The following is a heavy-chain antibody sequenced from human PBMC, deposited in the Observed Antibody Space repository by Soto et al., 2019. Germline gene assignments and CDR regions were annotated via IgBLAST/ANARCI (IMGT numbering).Heavy chain of an antibody. D-gene: IGHD1-1*01. CDR3: ARRAETNGWNGFGADKYYFDF. CDR2: ISPNSGGT. Sequence: QVQLVQSGAEVKKSGASVKVSCKASGYTFTGYYIHWVRQAPGQGLEWMGEISPNSGGTKYAQKFQGRVTMTSDTSISTAHMELSSLRSEDTAVYYCARRAETNGWNGFGADKYYFDFWGQGTLVTVSS. J-gene: IGHJ4*02. CDR1: GYTFTGYY. V-gene: IGHV1-2*02.